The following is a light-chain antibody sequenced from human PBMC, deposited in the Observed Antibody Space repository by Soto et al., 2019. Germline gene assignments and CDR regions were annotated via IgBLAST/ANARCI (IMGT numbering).Light chain of an antibody. CDR2: WAS. CDR1: QSVLYSSNNKNY. Sequence: DIVMTQSPDSLAVSLGERATINCKSSQSVLYSSNNKNYLAWYQQKPGQPPKLLIYWASTRESGVPDRFSGSGSGTDFPLTISSLQAEDVAVYYCSHYYTTPLAFGGGTKVEIK. J-gene: IGKJ4*01. CDR3: SHYYTTPLA. V-gene: IGKV4-1*01.